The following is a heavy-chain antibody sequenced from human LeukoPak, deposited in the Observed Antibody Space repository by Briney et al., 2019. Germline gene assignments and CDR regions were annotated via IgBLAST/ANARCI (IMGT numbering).Heavy chain of an antibody. CDR1: GFTFSSYA. CDR3: ARDRGINNWFDP. J-gene: IGHJ5*02. CDR2: ISGSGGST. V-gene: IGHV3-23*01. Sequence: GGSLKLSCATSGFTFSSYAMSWVRQAPGKGLEWVSAISGSGGSTYYADSVKGRFTISRDNAKNSLYLQMNSLRAEDTAVYYCARDRGINNWFDPWGQGTLVTVSS. D-gene: IGHD3-10*01.